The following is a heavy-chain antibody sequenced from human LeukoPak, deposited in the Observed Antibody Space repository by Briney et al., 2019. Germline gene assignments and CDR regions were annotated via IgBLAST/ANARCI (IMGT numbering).Heavy chain of an antibody. J-gene: IGHJ6*03. Sequence: GGSLRLSCAASGFTFSSYEMNWVRQAPGKGLEWVSYNSSSGSTIHYADSVKGRFTISRDNAKTSLYLQMNSLRAEDTAVYYCARDMGDYYYYYMDVWGKGTTVTVSS. V-gene: IGHV3-48*03. D-gene: IGHD3-16*01. CDR1: GFTFSSYE. CDR2: NSSSGSTI. CDR3: ARDMGDYYYYYMDV.